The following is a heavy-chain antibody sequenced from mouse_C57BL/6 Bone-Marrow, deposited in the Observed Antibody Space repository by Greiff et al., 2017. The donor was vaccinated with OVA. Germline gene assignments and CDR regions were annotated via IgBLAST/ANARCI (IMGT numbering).Heavy chain of an antibody. CDR1: GYTFTSYW. CDR2: IDPSDSET. Sequence: VQLQQPGAELVRPGSSVKLSCKASGYTFTSYWMHWVKQRPIQGLEWIGNIDPSDSETHYNQKFKDKATLTVDKSSSTAYMQLSSLTSEYSAVYYCARPPDYGSSYHVYFDVWGTGTTVTVSS. D-gene: IGHD1-1*01. CDR3: ARPPDYGSSYHVYFDV. V-gene: IGHV1-52*01. J-gene: IGHJ1*03.